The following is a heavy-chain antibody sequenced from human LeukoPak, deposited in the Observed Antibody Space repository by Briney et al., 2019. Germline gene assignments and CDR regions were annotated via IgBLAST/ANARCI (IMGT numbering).Heavy chain of an antibody. CDR1: GYTFTGYY. CDR3: ARPPYSSSSPFDY. J-gene: IGHJ4*02. Sequence: ASVKVSCKASGYTFTGYYMHWVRQAPGQGLEWMGWISPNSGGTNYAQKFQGRVTMTRDTSISTAYMELSRLRSDDTAVYYCARPPYSSSSPFDYWGQGTLVTVSS. V-gene: IGHV1-2*02. CDR2: ISPNSGGT. D-gene: IGHD6-6*01.